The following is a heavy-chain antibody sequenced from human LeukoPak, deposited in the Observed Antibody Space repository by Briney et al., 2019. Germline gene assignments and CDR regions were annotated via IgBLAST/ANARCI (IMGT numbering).Heavy chain of an antibody. Sequence: GGSLRLSCAASGFTFSSYGMHWVRQAPGKGLEWVAVISYDGSNKYYADSVKGRFTISRDNSKNTLYLQMNSLRAEDTAVYYCAKDLGGVARNWFDPWDQGTLVTVSS. V-gene: IGHV3-30*18. CDR2: ISYDGSNK. D-gene: IGHD3-3*01. CDR1: GFTFSSYG. CDR3: AKDLGGVARNWFDP. J-gene: IGHJ5*02.